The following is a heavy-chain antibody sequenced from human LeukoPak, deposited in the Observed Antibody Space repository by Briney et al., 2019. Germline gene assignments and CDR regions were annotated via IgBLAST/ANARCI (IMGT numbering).Heavy chain of an antibody. CDR3: ARVSLLGHYFDY. V-gene: IGHV4-59*08. CDR1: GGSISSYY. CDR2: IYYSGST. Sequence: PSETLSLTCTVSGGSISSYYWSWIRQPPGKGLEWIGYIYYSGSTNYNPSLKSRVTISVDTSKNQFSLKLSSVTAADTAVYYCARVSLLGHYFDYWGQGTLVTVSS. J-gene: IGHJ4*02.